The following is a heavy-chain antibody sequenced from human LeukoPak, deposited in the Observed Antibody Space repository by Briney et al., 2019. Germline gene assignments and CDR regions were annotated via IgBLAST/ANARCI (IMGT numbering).Heavy chain of an antibody. D-gene: IGHD3-22*01. J-gene: IGHJ4*02. Sequence: SETLSLTCTVSGGSISSSSYYWGWIRQPPGKGLKWIGSIYYSGSTYYNPSLKSRVTISVDTSKNQFSLKLSSVTAADTAVYYCARHREGYDSSGYSDYWGQGTLVTVSS. V-gene: IGHV4-39*01. CDR2: IYYSGST. CDR1: GGSISSSSYY. CDR3: ARHREGYDSSGYSDY.